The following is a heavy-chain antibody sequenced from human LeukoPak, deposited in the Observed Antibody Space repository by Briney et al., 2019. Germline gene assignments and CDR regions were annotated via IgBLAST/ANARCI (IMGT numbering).Heavy chain of an antibody. CDR1: GGSISSGSYY. CDR2: IYTSGST. D-gene: IGHD5-18*01. CDR3: ARGYGYGYSY. J-gene: IGHJ4*02. V-gene: IGHV4-61*02. Sequence: PSETLSLTCTVSGGSISSGSYYWSWIRQPAGKGLEWIGRIYTSGSTNYNPSLKSRVTISVDTSKNQFSLKLGSVTAADTAVYYCARGYGYGYSYWGQGTLVTVSS.